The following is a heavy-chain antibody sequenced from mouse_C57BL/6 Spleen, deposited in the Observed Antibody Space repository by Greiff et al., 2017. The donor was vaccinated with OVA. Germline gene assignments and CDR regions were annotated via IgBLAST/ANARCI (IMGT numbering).Heavy chain of an antibody. V-gene: IGHV1-64*01. CDR3: ARSSSPYYAMDY. CDR1: GYTFTSYW. J-gene: IGHJ4*01. CDR2: IHPNSGST. Sequence: QVQLQQPGAELVNPGASVKLSCKASGYTFTSYWMHWVKQRPGQGLEWIGMIHPNSGSTNYNEKFKSKATLTVDKSSSTAYMQLSSLTSEDSAVYYCARSSSPYYAMDYWGQGTSVTVSS. D-gene: IGHD1-1*01.